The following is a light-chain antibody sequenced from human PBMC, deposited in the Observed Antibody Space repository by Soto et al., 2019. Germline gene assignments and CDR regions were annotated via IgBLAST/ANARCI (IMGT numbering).Light chain of an antibody. J-gene: IGKJ4*01. CDR2: GAS. CDR3: QHFYSWPLS. CDR1: QSVSSD. V-gene: IGKV3-15*01. Sequence: IVMTQSPAVLSVSPGERATLSCRASQSVSSDLAWYQQKPGQAPRLLIYGASTRATGIPARFSGSGSGTEFTLTISSLQSEDFAVYYCQHFYSWPLSFGGGTKVAIK.